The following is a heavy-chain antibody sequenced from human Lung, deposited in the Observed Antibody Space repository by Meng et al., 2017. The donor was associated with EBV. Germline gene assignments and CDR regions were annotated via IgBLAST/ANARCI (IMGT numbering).Heavy chain of an antibody. J-gene: IGHJ4*02. D-gene: IGHD5-24*01. CDR1: GFRFSRYW. V-gene: IGHV3-74*01. CDR3: SRDLVGSDDV. Sequence: GRLVEAGGGLVPPGGSLRLSWAASGFRFSRYWMHWVRQVPGKGLIWVARTNEDGGITNYADSVKGRFTISRDNTKNTLYLHMTSLRVEDTAVYFCSRDLVGSDDVWGQGTLVTVSS. CDR2: TNEDGGIT.